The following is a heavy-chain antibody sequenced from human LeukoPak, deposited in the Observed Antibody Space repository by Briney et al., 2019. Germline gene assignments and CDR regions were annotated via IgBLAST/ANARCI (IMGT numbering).Heavy chain of an antibody. D-gene: IGHD3-10*01. CDR1: GGIFSSYA. J-gene: IGHJ4*02. V-gene: IGHV1-69*05. Sequence: SVKVSCKASGGIFSSYAISWVRQAPGQGLEWMGRIIPIFGTANYAQKFQGRVTITTDESTSTAYMELSSLRSEDTAVYYCARDYGSGSYYGFDYWGQGTLVTVSS. CDR3: ARDYGSGSYYGFDY. CDR2: IIPIFGTA.